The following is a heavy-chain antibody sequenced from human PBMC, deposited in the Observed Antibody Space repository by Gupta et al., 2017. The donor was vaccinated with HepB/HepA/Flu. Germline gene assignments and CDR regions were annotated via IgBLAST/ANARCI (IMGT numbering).Heavy chain of an antibody. CDR3: MGGYKVDS. V-gene: IGHV3-7*01. CDR1: EFTFRNYW. D-gene: IGHD3-10*01. J-gene: IGHJ4*02. Sequence: EVQLVEYGGGLVQPGGSLRLSCVASEFTFRNYWMGWVRQAPGKGLEWLANINEDGSEKNYVASVRGRFTISRDNAKNSLYLQMNSLRVEDTAVYQCMGGYKVDSWGQGTVVTVAS. CDR2: INEDGSEK.